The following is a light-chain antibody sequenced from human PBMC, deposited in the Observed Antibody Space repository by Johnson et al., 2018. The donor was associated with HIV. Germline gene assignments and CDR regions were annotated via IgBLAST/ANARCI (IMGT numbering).Light chain of an antibody. CDR3: GTWDSSLSAFYV. CDR2: DNN. J-gene: IGLJ1*01. V-gene: IGLV1-51*01. Sequence: QSVLTQPPSVSAAPGQKVTISCSGSSSNIGSNYVSWYQQLPGTAPKLLIYDNNKRPSGIPDRFSGSKSGTSATLGITGLQTGDEADYYCGTWDSSLSAFYVCRTGTKVTVL. CDR1: SSNIGSNY.